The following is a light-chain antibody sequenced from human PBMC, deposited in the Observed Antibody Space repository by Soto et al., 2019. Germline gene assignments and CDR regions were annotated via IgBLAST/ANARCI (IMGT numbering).Light chain of an antibody. J-gene: IGKJ1*01. V-gene: IGKV1-5*01. CDR2: DAS. Sequence: DIQMTQSPSTLSASVGDRVTITCRASQSISSWLAWYQQKPGKAPKLLIYDASNLESGVPSRFSGGGSGTEFSLTISSLQPDDFATYYCQQYNYSWAFGQGTRVEIK. CDR3: QQYNYSWA. CDR1: QSISSW.